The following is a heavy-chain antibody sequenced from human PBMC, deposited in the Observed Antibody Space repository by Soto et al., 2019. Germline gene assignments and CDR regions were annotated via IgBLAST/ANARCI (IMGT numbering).Heavy chain of an antibody. CDR3: AKGPKTNVGWPYDFES. J-gene: IGHJ4*02. CDR1: GFSLANYP. Sequence: VQLVESGGGLVQPGGSLRLSCVASGFSLANYPMNWVRQTPGKGLEWISYSSPRGDTIYYADSVEGRFTISRDNARNSLAMHMSSLRDEDSPIYYCAKGPKTNVGWPYDFESWGQGVPVTVSS. V-gene: IGHV3-48*02. CDR2: SSPRGDTI. D-gene: IGHD3-3*01.